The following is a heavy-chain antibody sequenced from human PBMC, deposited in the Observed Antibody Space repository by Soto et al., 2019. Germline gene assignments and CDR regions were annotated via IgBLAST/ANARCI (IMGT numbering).Heavy chain of an antibody. Sequence: EVQLEESGGVLVQSGGSLRLSCAASGFTFTSYWIHWVRQAPGKGLVWVARIKGDGISINYADSVKGRFTISRDNARDTVFLQMNDLRAEDTAVYYCARGARGSYYNDYWGHGTLVTVSS. J-gene: IGHJ4*01. CDR1: GFTFTSYW. CDR3: ARGARGSYYNDY. D-gene: IGHD3-10*01. CDR2: IKGDGISI. V-gene: IGHV3-74*01.